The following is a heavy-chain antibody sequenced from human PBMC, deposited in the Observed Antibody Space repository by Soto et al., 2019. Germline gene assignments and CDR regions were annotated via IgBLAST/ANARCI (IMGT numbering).Heavy chain of an antibody. CDR2: IYYSGST. CDR1: GGSISSYY. J-gene: IGHJ3*02. Sequence: SETLSLTCTVSGGSISSYYWSWIRQPPGKGLEWIGYIYYSGSTNYNPSLKSRVTISVDTSKNQFSLKLSSVTAADTAVYYCARDQGYSYGRNDAFDIWGQGTMVTASS. CDR3: ARDQGYSYGRNDAFDI. V-gene: IGHV4-59*01. D-gene: IGHD5-18*01.